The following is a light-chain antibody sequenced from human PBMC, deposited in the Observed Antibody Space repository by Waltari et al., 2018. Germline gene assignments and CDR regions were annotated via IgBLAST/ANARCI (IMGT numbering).Light chain of an antibody. CDR1: QSVSSTY. Sequence: EIVLTQSPGTLSLSPGERATLSCRTSQSVSSTYLAWYQQKPGQAPRLLIHGASSRVTGLPDRFSGSGSGTDFTLTICRLEPEDFAVYYCQQYGSSPVTFGPGTKVDIK. J-gene: IGKJ3*01. V-gene: IGKV3-20*01. CDR3: QQYGSSPVT. CDR2: GAS.